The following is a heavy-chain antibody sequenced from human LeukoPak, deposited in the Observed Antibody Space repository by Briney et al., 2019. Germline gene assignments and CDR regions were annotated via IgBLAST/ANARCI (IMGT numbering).Heavy chain of an antibody. CDR2: IKQDGSEK. V-gene: IGHV3-7*01. Sequence: GGSLRLSCGASGFTFRSNWMSWVRQAPGKGLEWVANIKQDGSEKYYVDSVKGRFTISRDNAKNSLYLQMNSLRAEDTAVYYCARDSYGSGGYYDYWGQGTLVTVSS. J-gene: IGHJ4*02. CDR3: ARDSYGSGGYYDY. CDR1: GFTFRSNW. D-gene: IGHD3-10*01.